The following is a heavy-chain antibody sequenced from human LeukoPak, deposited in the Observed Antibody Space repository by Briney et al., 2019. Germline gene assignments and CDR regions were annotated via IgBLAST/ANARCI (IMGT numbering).Heavy chain of an antibody. V-gene: IGHV7-4-1*02. D-gene: IGHD3-16*01. J-gene: IGHJ5*02. Sequence: ASVKVSCKASGYTFNSFTRNWVRQAPGQGLEWMGWINTNTGNPTYAQGFTGRFVFSLDTSVNTAYLQISSLKAEDTAVYYCARVRRYGGITWEFDPWGQGTLVTVSS. CDR2: INTNTGNP. CDR3: ARVRRYGGITWEFDP. CDR1: GYTFNSFT.